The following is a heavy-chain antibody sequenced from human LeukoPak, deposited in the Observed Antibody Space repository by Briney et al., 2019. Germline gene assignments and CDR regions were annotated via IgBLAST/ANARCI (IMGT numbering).Heavy chain of an antibody. D-gene: IGHD3-22*01. V-gene: IGHV3-74*01. CDR2: INSDGSST. Sequence: GGSLRLSCAASGFTFSSYWMHWVRHAPGKGPVWVSRINSDGSSTSYADSVKGRFTISRDNAKNTLYLQMNSLRAEDTAVYYCARGLDYYDSSGHINYAFDIWGQGTMVTVSS. CDR3: ARGLDYYDSSGHINYAFDI. CDR1: GFTFSSYW. J-gene: IGHJ3*02.